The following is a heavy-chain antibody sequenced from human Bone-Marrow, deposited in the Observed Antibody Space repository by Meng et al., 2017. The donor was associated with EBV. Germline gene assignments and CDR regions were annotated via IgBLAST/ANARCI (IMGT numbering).Heavy chain of an antibody. CDR2: IHYSGTT. D-gene: IGHD3-10*01. V-gene: IGHV4-39*01. CDR1: GGAISSSGYY. J-gene: IGHJ2*01. CDR3: ARRGESWYFDL. Sequence: PRQQPGPGLCKPSKTLSLTCTVSGGAISSSGYYWGWIRQPPGKGLAWIGSIHYSGTTYYTPSLKSRVTISVDTSKNQFSLKLTSVTAADTAVYYCARRGESWYFDLWGRGTLVTVSS.